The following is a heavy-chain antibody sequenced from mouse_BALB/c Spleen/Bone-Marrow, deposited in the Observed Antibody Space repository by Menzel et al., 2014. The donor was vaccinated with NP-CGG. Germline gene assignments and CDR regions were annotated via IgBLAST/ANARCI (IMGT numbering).Heavy chain of an antibody. CDR1: GFSLTSYS. V-gene: IGHV2-4-1*01. J-gene: IGHJ4*01. CDR3: ARNPPPYRLYAMDY. CDR2: IWSGGST. D-gene: IGHD2-14*01. Sequence: QVQLKQSGPGLVQPSQSLSITCTVSGFSLTSYSVHWVRQSPGKGLEWLGVIWSGGSTDYNAAFISRLSISKDNSKSQVFFKMNSLQADDTAIYYCARNPPPYRLYAMDYWGQGTSVTVSS.